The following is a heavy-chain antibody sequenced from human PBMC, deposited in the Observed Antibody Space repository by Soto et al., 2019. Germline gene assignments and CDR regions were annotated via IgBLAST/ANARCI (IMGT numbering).Heavy chain of an antibody. V-gene: IGHV5-10-1*01. CDR3: AGGRVSPPPQNWFDP. Sequence: GESLKISCKGSGYSFTSYWISWVRQMPGEGLEWMGRIDPSDSYTNYSPSFQGHVTISADKSISTAYLQWSSLKASDTAMYYCAGGRVSPPPQNWFDPWGQGTLVTVSS. CDR2: IDPSDSYT. CDR1: GYSFTSYW. J-gene: IGHJ5*02.